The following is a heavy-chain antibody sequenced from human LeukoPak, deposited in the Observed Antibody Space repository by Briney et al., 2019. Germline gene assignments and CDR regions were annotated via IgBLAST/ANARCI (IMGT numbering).Heavy chain of an antibody. J-gene: IGHJ4*02. CDR3: ARALEYYYDSSGGRDY. V-gene: IGHV3-11*01. Sequence: GGSLRLSCAASGFTFSDYYMSWIRQAPGKGLEWVSYISSSGSTIYYADSVKGRFTISRGNANNSLYLQMNSLRAEDTAVYYCARALEYYYDSSGGRDYWGQGTLVTVSS. D-gene: IGHD3-22*01. CDR1: GFTFSDYY. CDR2: ISSSGSTI.